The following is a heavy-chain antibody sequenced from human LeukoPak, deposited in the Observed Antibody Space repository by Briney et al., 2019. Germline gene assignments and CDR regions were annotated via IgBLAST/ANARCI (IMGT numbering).Heavy chain of an antibody. D-gene: IGHD6-13*01. CDR2: ISGSGGST. J-gene: IGHJ4*02. CDR3: AKDLSRSSSWRGADY. V-gene: IGHV3-23*01. CDR1: GFTFSSYS. Sequence: GGSLRLSCAASGFTFSSYSMNWVRQAPGKGLEWVSAISGSGGSTYYADSVKGRFTISRDNSDNTLFLQMNRLRDDDTAVYYCAKDLSRSSSWRGADYWGQGTLVTVSS.